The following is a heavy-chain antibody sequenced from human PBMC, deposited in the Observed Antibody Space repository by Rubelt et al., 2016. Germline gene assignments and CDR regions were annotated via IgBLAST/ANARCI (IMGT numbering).Heavy chain of an antibody. CDR1: GGSFSGYY. Sequence: QVQLQQWGAGLLKPSETLSLTCAVYGGSFSGYYWSWIRQPPGKGLEWMGEINHSGSTHYNPSLKSRVTRSVDTARNQFSLKLSSVTAADTAVYYCARGRRGSSSWLGRDYYGMDVWGQGTTVTVSS. CDR2: INHSGST. CDR3: ARGRRGSSSWLGRDYYGMDV. D-gene: IGHD6-13*01. J-gene: IGHJ6*02. V-gene: IGHV4-34*01.